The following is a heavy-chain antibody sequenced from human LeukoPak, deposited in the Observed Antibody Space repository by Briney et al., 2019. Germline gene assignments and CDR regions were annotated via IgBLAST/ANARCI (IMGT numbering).Heavy chain of an antibody. CDR2: INPNSGGT. J-gene: IGHJ4*02. CDR3: ARDQVARDIVVVLAATGTIDY. D-gene: IGHD2-15*01. V-gene: IGHV1-2*02. Sequence: ASVKVSCKASGYTFTSYYMHWVRQAPGQGLEWMGWINPNSGGTTYAQKFQGRVTMTRDTSISTAYMELSRLRSDDTAVYYCARDQVARDIVVVLAATGTIDYWGQGPLVPVSS. CDR1: GYTFTSYY.